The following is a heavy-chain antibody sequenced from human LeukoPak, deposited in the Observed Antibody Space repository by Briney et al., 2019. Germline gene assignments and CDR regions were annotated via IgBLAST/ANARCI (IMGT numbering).Heavy chain of an antibody. V-gene: IGHV4-4*02. D-gene: IGHD2-2*02. CDR1: GGSISSSNW. CDR2: IYHSGST. CDR3: ARGLYRGVCFDP. Sequence: KSSETLSLTCAVSGGSISSSNWWSWVRQPPGKGLEWIGEIYHSGSTNYNSSLKSRVTISVDKSKNQFSLKLSSVTAADTAVYYCARGLYRGVCFDPWGQGTLVTVSS. J-gene: IGHJ5*02.